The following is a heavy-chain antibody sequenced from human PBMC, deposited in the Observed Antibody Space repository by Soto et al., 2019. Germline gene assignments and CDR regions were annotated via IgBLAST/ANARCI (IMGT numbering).Heavy chain of an antibody. CDR2: INAGNGNT. J-gene: IGHJ3*02. CDR3: ARALSRLFDAFDI. Sequence: VQVSCKASGYTFTSYAMHWVRQTPGQRLEWMGWINAGNGNTKYSQKFQGRVTITRDTSASTAYMELSSLRSEDTAVYYCARALSRLFDAFDIWGQGTMVTVSS. D-gene: IGHD1-1*01. V-gene: IGHV1-3*01. CDR1: GYTFTSYA.